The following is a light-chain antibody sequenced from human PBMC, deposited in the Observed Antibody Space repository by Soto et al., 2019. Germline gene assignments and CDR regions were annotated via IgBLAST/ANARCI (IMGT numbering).Light chain of an antibody. CDR2: DAS. V-gene: IGKV1-5*01. CDR1: QSVSYW. J-gene: IGKJ3*01. CDR3: QQYGFS. Sequence: DIHMTQSPSTLSASVGDRVTITCRASQSVSYWLAWYQQKPGKAPKLLIHDASSLESGVPSRFRGGGSCQEFTRTISGLQPDDFATYYCQQYGFSFGPGTKVEMK.